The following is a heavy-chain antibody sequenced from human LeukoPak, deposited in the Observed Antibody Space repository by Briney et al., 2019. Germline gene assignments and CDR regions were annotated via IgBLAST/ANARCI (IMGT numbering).Heavy chain of an antibody. CDR3: ATEGRSGYYRNYFDY. Sequence: ASVKVSCKVSGYTXTELSMHRVRQAPGKGLEWMGGFDPEDGETIYAQKFQGRVTMTEDTSTDTAYMELSSLRSEDTAVYYCATEGRSGYYRNYFDYWGQGTLVTVSS. CDR2: FDPEDGET. V-gene: IGHV1-24*01. D-gene: IGHD3-3*01. CDR1: GYTXTELS. J-gene: IGHJ4*02.